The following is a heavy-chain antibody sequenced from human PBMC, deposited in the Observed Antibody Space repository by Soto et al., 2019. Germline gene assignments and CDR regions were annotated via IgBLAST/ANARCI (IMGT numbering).Heavy chain of an antibody. CDR2: MGGGNGDT. V-gene: IGHV3-23*01. CDR1: GFIFSDYA. Sequence: VQMLESGGGLVQPGGSLRLSCAASGFIFSDYAMSWVRQAPGKGLEWGAGMGGGNGDTYYAESVRGRFAIFRDNSKSTLFLQLNSLRAEDTAVYFCAKDGVDHNSVWDPFDIWGQGTLVTVSS. CDR3: AKDGVDHNSVWDPFDI. D-gene: IGHD2-15*01. J-gene: IGHJ3*02.